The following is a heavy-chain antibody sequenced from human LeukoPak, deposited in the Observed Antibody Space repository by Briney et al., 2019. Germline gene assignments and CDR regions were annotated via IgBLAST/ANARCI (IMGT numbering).Heavy chain of an antibody. V-gene: IGHV3-23*01. CDR1: GFTFSSYA. Sequence: GGSLRLSCAASGFTFSSYAMSWVRQAPGKGLEWVSAISGSGGSTYYADSVKGRFTISRDNSKNTLYLQMNSLRAEDTAVYYCAKYDQKSAYDILTGSPLDYWGQGTLVTVSS. D-gene: IGHD3-9*01. CDR3: AKYDQKSAYDILTGSPLDY. J-gene: IGHJ4*02. CDR2: ISGSGGST.